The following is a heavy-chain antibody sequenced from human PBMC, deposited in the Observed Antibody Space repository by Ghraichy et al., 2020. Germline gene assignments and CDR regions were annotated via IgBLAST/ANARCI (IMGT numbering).Heavy chain of an antibody. Sequence: LSLTCADSGFRFSSYAMSWVRQAPGKGLEWVSGISGSGSSTYYADSVKGRFAISRDNSRNTLYLQMNSLRAEDTALYYCAMTTVTTRWFDPWGQGTVVTVSS. CDR2: ISGSGSST. CDR1: GFRFSSYA. J-gene: IGHJ5*02. CDR3: AMTTVTTRWFDP. D-gene: IGHD4-11*01. V-gene: IGHV3-23*01.